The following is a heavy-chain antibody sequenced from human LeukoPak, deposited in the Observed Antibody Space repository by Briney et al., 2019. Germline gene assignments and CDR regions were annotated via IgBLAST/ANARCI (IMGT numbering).Heavy chain of an antibody. CDR3: ARVEMATIAFDY. CDR1: GYTFTSYD. D-gene: IGHD5-24*01. V-gene: IGHV1-8*01. Sequence: GASVKVSCKASGYTFTSYDINWVRQAPGQGLEWMGWMNPNSGNTGYAQKFQGRVTMTRNTSISTAYMELSSLRSEDTAVYYCARVEMATIAFDYWGQGTLVTVSS. CDR2: MNPNSGNT. J-gene: IGHJ4*02.